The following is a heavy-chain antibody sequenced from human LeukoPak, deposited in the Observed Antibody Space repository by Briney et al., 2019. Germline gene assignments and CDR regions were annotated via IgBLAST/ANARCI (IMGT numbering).Heavy chain of an antibody. CDR3: VRDYMSYSSSWGYYFDY. D-gene: IGHD6-13*01. CDR2: INPSGGST. V-gene: IGHV1-46*01. CDR1: GYTFTSYY. Sequence: ASVKVSCKASGYTFTSYYMHWVRQAPGQGLEWMGIINPSGGSTSYAQKFQGRVTMTRDTSTSTVYMELSSLRSEDTAVYYCVRDYMSYSSSWGYYFDYWGQGTLVTVSS. J-gene: IGHJ4*02.